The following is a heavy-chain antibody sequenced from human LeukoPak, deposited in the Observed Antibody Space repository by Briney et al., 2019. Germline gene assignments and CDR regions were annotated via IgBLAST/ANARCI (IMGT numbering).Heavy chain of an antibody. V-gene: IGHV2-70*04. J-gene: IGHJ4*02. CDR2: IDWDDDK. Sequence: SGPALLKPTQTLTLTCTFSGFSLSTSGMRVSWIRQPPGKALEWLARIDWDDDKFYSTSLKTRLTISKDTSKNQVVLTMTNMDPVDTATYYCVRGSGSTIDYWGQGTLVTVSS. CDR1: GFSLSTSGMR. D-gene: IGHD3-10*01. CDR3: VRGSGSTIDY.